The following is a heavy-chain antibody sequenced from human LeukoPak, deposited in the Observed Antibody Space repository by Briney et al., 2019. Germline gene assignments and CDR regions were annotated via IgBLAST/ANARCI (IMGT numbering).Heavy chain of an antibody. D-gene: IGHD1-26*01. CDR3: ARDPLVGATPYYYYGMDV. J-gene: IGHJ6*02. CDR1: GFTVSSNY. V-gene: IGHV3-53*01. Sequence: GGSLRLSCAASGFTVSSNYMSWVRQAPGKGLEWVSVIYSGGSTYYADSVKGRFTISRDNSKNTLYPQMNSLRAEDTAVYYCARDPLVGATPYYYYGMDVWGQGTTVTVSS. CDR2: IYSGGST.